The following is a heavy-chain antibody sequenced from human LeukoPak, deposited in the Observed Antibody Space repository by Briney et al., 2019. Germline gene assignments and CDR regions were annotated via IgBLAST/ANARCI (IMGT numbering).Heavy chain of an antibody. V-gene: IGHV1-2*02. J-gene: IGHJ4*02. Sequence: GASVKVSCKASGYNFAHNIHWVRQAPGQGHEFMGWINPKNGGTKYAQNFQGRVTMTRDTSISTVYMELSSLGSDHTAVYYCVVSIQAAAIPAFDSWGQGTLVTVSS. CDR2: INPKNGGT. D-gene: IGHD6-25*01. CDR1: GYNFAHN. CDR3: VVSIQAAAIPAFDS.